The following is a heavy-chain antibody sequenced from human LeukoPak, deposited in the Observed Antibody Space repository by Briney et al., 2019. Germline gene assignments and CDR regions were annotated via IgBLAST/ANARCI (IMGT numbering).Heavy chain of an antibody. CDR3: ARPYYGGNYGGAFDI. V-gene: IGHV4-59*01. J-gene: IGHJ3*02. CDR1: GGSISSYY. CDR2: IYYGGST. Sequence: SETLSLTCTVSGGSISSYYWSWIRQPPGKGLEWIGYIYYGGSTNYNPSLKSRVTISVDTSKNQFSLQLCSVTAADTAVYYCARPYYGGNYGGAFDIWGQGTMVTVSS. D-gene: IGHD4-23*01.